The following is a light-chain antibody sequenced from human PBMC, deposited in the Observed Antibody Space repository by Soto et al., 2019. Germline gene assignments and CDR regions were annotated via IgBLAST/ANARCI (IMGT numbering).Light chain of an antibody. CDR3: QQYGSSPPYT. V-gene: IGKV3-20*01. CDR2: GAS. J-gene: IGKJ2*01. CDR1: QSVSSRY. Sequence: EIVLTQSPGTLSLSPGERATLSCRASQSVSSRYLAWYQQKPGQPPMLLIYGASSRATGIPDRFSGTGSGTDFTLTISRLEPEDFAVYYCQQYGSSPPYTFDQGTKLEIK.